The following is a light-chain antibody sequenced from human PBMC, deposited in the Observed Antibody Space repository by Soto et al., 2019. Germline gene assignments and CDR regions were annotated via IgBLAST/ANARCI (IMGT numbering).Light chain of an antibody. CDR3: QQYYSTPLT. CDR2: WAS. CDR1: QSVLYSSNNKNY. Sequence: DIVMTQSPDSLAVSPGERATISCKSTQSVLYSSNNKNYLAWYQQKPGQPPRLLIYWASTRESGVPDRFSGSGSGTDFALTISSLQAEDVAVYYCQQYYSTPLTFGQGTKVEIK. V-gene: IGKV4-1*01. J-gene: IGKJ1*01.